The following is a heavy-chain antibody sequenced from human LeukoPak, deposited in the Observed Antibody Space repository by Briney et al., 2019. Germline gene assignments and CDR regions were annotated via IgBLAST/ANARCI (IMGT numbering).Heavy chain of an antibody. CDR3: ARDRSARWLQLDY. D-gene: IGHD5-24*01. CDR1: GFTFSSYS. J-gene: IGHJ4*02. CDR2: TYSGGTT. V-gene: IGHV3-53*01. Sequence: GGSLRLSCAASGFTFSSYSMNWVRQAPGKGLEWASGTYSGGTTYYADSLKGRFTVSRDNSKNTLYLQMNSLRADDTAVYYCARDRSARWLQLDYWGQGTLVTVSS.